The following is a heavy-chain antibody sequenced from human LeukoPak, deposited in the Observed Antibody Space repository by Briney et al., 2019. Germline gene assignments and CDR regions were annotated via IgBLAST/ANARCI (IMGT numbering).Heavy chain of an antibody. CDR2: IVGGGTTT. J-gene: IGHJ4*02. D-gene: IGHD5-12*01. CDR1: GFTFSNYA. V-gene: IGHV3-23*01. Sequence: GGSLRLSCAASGFTFSNYAMNWVRQAPGKGLEWVSAIVGGGTTTFYADFVKGRFTLSRDNSKNTLYLQMNSLRAEDTAIYYCAKRRSSENHYFDYWGPGTLVTVSS. CDR3: AKRRSSENHYFDY.